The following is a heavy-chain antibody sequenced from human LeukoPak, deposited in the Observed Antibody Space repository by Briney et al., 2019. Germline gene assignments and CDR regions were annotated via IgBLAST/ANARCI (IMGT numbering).Heavy chain of an antibody. Sequence: SETLSLTCTVSGGSISSYYWSWIRQPPGKGLEWIGYIYYSGSTNYNPSLKSRVTISVDTSKNQFPLKLSSVTAADTAVYYCARHLYNYGHFDYWGQGTLVTVSS. CDR1: GGSISSYY. D-gene: IGHD5-18*01. J-gene: IGHJ4*02. CDR3: ARHLYNYGHFDY. CDR2: IYYSGST. V-gene: IGHV4-59*08.